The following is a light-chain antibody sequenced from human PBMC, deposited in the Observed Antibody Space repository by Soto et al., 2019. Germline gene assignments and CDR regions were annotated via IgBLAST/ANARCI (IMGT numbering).Light chain of an antibody. J-gene: IGKJ1*01. CDR2: GAS. CDR1: QSVSNY. Sequence: DIQMTQPPSSLSASVGDRVTITCRASQSVSNYLSWYQQKPGKAPKLLIYGASTLESRVPSRFSGSGSGTDFTLTISSLQPEDFATYYCQQSYCSPWTFGQGTKVDIK. V-gene: IGKV1-39*01. CDR3: QQSYCSPWT.